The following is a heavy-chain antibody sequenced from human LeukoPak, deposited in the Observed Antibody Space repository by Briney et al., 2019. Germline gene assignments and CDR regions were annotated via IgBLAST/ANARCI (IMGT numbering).Heavy chain of an antibody. V-gene: IGHV4-59*01. Sequence: SETLSLTCTVSGDSISTYYWSWIRQPPGKGLEWIGYIHYSGSTNYNPSLKSRVTISVDTSRNHFSLKLRSVTAADTAVYYCASRRGRSFGFDHWGQGTLVTVSS. CDR1: GDSISTYY. D-gene: IGHD5-18*01. CDR2: IHYSGST. CDR3: ASRRGRSFGFDH. J-gene: IGHJ4*02.